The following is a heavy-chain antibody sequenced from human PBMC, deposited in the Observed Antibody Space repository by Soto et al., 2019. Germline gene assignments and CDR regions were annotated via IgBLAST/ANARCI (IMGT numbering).Heavy chain of an antibody. CDR2: ISAYNGNT. J-gene: IGHJ5*02. Sequence: ASVKVSCKASGYTFTSYGISWVRQAPGQGLEWMGWISAYNGNTNYAQKKQGRDTMNTDTSTSTAYMELRSLRSDDTAVYYCACGSVLLWFEEHPDDNWFDPWGQGTLVTVSS. D-gene: IGHD3-10*01. V-gene: IGHV1-18*01. CDR1: GYTFTSYG. CDR3: ACGSVLLWFEEHPDDNWFDP.